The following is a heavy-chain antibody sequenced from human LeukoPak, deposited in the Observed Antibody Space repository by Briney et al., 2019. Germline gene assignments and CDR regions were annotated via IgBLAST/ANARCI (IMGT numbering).Heavy chain of an antibody. CDR3: ARGRRGITFGGVIPAVYFGY. CDR2: INHSGST. Sequence: TSETLSLTCAVYGGSFSGYYWGWIRQPPGKGLEWIGEINHSGSTNYNPSLKSRVTISVDTSKNQFSLKLSSVTAADTAVYYCARGRRGITFGGVIPAVYFGYWGQGTLVTVSS. D-gene: IGHD3-16*02. J-gene: IGHJ4*02. V-gene: IGHV4-34*01. CDR1: GGSFSGYY.